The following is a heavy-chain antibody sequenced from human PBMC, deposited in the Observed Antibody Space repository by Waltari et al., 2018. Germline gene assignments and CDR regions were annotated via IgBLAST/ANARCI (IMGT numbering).Heavy chain of an antibody. Sequence: EVRLEESGGGLVQPGGSLRLSCAASGFAFSSYWMHWVRQAPGKGLVLFSRIVGYGTDTTYAYSVMCRFTISRDNAKTTVYLEMNSLRAEDTAVYYCSRSPAGYSRSDYWGQGTLVTVSS. D-gene: IGHD5-18*01. CDR2: IVGYGTDT. CDR1: GFAFSSYW. J-gene: IGHJ4*02. V-gene: IGHV3-74*01. CDR3: SRSPAGYSRSDY.